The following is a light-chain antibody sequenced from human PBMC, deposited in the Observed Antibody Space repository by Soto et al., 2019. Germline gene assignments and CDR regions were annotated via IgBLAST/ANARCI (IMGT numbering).Light chain of an antibody. CDR3: KRLNTFPLT. CDR1: QDISSS. Sequence: DIQLTQSPSLLSASVGDRVTITCRASQDISSSLAWYQQKSGKAHKPLIYDASTLQSGVQSRFSGSGSGTEFSLTIKSLQPEEFATYYCKRLNTFPLTVGQGTRVEN. V-gene: IGKV1-9*01. J-gene: IGKJ5*01. CDR2: DAS.